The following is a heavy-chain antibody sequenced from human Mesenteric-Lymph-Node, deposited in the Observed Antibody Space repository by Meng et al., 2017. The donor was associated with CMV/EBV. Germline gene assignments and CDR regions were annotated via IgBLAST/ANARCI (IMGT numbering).Heavy chain of an antibody. CDR2: INHIGGI. J-gene: IGHJ4*02. D-gene: IGHD5-12*01. CDR3: ARGGYSGYAR. Sequence: LSLPCSFSGASFSDYFWNWIRQPPGGGLEWIGEINHIGGIAYNPSLKSRVTISVDTSKSQFSLKLSSVTAADTAVYYCARGGYSGYARWGQGTLVTVSS. CDR1: GASFSDYF. V-gene: IGHV4-34*01.